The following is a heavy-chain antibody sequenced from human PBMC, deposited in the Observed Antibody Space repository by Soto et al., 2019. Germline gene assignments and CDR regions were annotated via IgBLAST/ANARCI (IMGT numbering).Heavy chain of an antibody. Sequence: SETLSLTCTVSGGSISSYYWSWIRQPPGEGLEWIGYIYYSGSTNYNPSLKSRVTISVDTSKNQFSLKLSSVTAADTAVYYCASSTAYYYDSSGYYYVAYWGQGTLVTVSS. CDR1: GGSISSYY. V-gene: IGHV4-59*01. D-gene: IGHD3-22*01. CDR3: ASSTAYYYDSSGYYYVAY. J-gene: IGHJ4*02. CDR2: IYYSGST.